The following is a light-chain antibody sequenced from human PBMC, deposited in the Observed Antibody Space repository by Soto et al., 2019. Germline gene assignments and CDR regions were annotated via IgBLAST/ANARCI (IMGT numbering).Light chain of an antibody. V-gene: IGKV1-39*01. CDR1: QSISSS. J-gene: IGKJ1*01. CDR3: QQSYGTPLT. Sequence: DIQMSQSPSSLSASVGDRVAITCRASQSISSSLNWYQQKPGKAPKLLIYAASTLQSGVPSRFSGSGSGTDFTLTITSLQPEDIATYHCQQSYGTPLTFGQGTKVDI. CDR2: AAS.